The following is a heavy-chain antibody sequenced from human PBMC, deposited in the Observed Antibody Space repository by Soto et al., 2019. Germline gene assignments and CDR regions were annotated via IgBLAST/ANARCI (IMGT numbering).Heavy chain of an antibody. J-gene: IGHJ6*02. CDR3: ARGRIAGAATDFYYYGMDV. Sequence: QVQLVQSGAEVKKPGSSVKVSCKASGGTFSTYVISWVRQAPGQGLEWMGGIIPVFATTNSAQKFQGRVTITEDESTRTGYMELNSLRSEDTAVYYCARGRIAGAATDFYYYGMDVWGQGTSVTVSS. CDR2: IIPVFATT. V-gene: IGHV1-69*12. D-gene: IGHD1-26*01. CDR1: GGTFSTYV.